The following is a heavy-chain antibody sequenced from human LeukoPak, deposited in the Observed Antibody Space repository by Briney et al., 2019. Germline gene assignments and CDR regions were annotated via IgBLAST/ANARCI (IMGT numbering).Heavy chain of an antibody. CDR3: ARGGIVVVTAEFNY. J-gene: IGHJ4*02. CDR2: IWYDGSNK. Sequence: GGSLRLSCAAPGFTFSSYGMHWVRQAPGKGLEWVAVIWYDGSNKYYADSVKGRFTIPRDNSKNTLYLQMNSLRAEDTAVYYCARGGIVVVTAEFNYWGQGTLVTVSS. D-gene: IGHD3-22*01. V-gene: IGHV3-33*01. CDR1: GFTFSSYG.